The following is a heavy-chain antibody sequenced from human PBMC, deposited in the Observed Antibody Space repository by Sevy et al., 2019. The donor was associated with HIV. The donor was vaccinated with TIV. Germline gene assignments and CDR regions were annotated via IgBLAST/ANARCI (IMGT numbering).Heavy chain of an antibody. CDR1: VFTFSSYG. Sequence: GGSLRLSCAASVFTFSSYGMHWVRQAPGKGLEWVAVIWYDGSNKYYADSVKGRFTISRDNSKNTLYLQMNSLRAEDTAVYYCARDRSSSRPKYFQHWGQGTLVTVSS. J-gene: IGHJ1*01. CDR2: IWYDGSNK. CDR3: ARDRSSSRPKYFQH. V-gene: IGHV3-33*01. D-gene: IGHD6-13*01.